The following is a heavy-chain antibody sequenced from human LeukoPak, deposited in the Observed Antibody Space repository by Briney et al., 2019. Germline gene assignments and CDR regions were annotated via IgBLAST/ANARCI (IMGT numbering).Heavy chain of an antibody. CDR3: ARLYSSSWPYYYYYGMDV. CDR1: GFTFSSYE. J-gene: IGHJ6*04. V-gene: IGHV3-48*03. D-gene: IGHD6-13*01. Sequence: PGGSLRLSCAASGFTFSSYEMNWVRQAPGKGLEWVSYISSSGSTIHYADSVKGRFTISRDNAKNSLYLQMNSLRAEDTAVYYCARLYSSSWPYYYYYGMDVWGKGTTVTVSS. CDR2: ISSSGSTI.